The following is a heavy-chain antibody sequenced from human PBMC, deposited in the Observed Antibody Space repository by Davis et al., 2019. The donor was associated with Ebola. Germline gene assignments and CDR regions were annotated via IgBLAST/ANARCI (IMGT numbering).Heavy chain of an antibody. CDR2: ILHSGTT. CDR1: GYYINSSGYY. D-gene: IGHD6-6*01. CDR3: VRGRASSQPPDY. J-gene: IGHJ4*02. Sequence: MPSETLSLTCTVSGYYINSSGYYWGWVRQSPEKGLEWLGIILHSGTTYYNPSVNSRVTVSVDTSKNEFSLRLTSMTAADTAVYFCVRGRASSQPPDYWGQGTLVTVSS. V-gene: IGHV4-38-2*02.